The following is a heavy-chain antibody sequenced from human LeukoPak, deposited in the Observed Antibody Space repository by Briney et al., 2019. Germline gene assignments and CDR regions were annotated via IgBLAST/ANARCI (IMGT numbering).Heavy chain of an antibody. Sequence: GGSLRLSCAASGFTFSRYGTHWIRQAPGKGMEWVAFIWYDGKNDQEYAESVKGRFTISRDNSKNTLYLQMNSLRTEDTAMYYCAKDRCSSSTCREAFEIWGQGTLVTVSS. CDR1: GFTFSRYG. V-gene: IGHV3-30*02. J-gene: IGHJ3*02. D-gene: IGHD2-2*01. CDR3: AKDRCSSSTCREAFEI. CDR2: IWYDGKNDQ.